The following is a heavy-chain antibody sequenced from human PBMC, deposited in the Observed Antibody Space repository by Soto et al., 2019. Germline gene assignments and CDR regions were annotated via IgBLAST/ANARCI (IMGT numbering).Heavy chain of an antibody. CDR2: ISSSSSTI. J-gene: IGHJ4*02. CDR1: GFTFSSYS. D-gene: IGHD2-15*01. V-gene: IGHV3-48*01. Sequence: GGSLRLSCAASGFTFSSYSMNWVRQAPGKGLEWVSYISSSSSTIYYADSVKGRFTISRDNAKNSLYLQMNSLRAEDTAVYYCARATLGYCSGGSCYHFDYWGQGTLVTVSS. CDR3: ARATLGYCSGGSCYHFDY.